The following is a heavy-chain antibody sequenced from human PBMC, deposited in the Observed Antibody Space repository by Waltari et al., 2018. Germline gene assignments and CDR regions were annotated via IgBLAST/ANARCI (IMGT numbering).Heavy chain of an antibody. V-gene: IGHV3-23*01. CDR3: AKPAIVGNTAHFYGFDV. CDR2: ISGPGGST. J-gene: IGHJ6*02. D-gene: IGHD5-18*01. CDR1: GFTFSNHA. Sequence: EVQLLESGGGLVQPGGSLRLSCAASGFTFSNHAMTWVRQAPWKGLEWVSSISGPGGSTYYADSVEGRFTISRDNSHNTVYRQMNSLGVGDSALYFCAKPAIVGNTAHFYGFDVWGQGTTVTVSS.